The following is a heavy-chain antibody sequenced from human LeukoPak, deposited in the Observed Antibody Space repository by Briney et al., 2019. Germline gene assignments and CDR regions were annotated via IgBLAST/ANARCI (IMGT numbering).Heavy chain of an antibody. CDR2: IYYSVTT. J-gene: IGHJ4*02. Sequence: SETLSLTCTVSDASISSFYWGWIRQPPGKGLEWIGYIYYSVTTNYNPSLKSRVTISIDTSKSQLSLQLSSVTAADTAVYYCARVADGYSYFDYWGQGTLVTVSS. V-gene: IGHV4-59*01. CDR3: ARVADGYSYFDY. D-gene: IGHD5-18*01. CDR1: DASISSFY.